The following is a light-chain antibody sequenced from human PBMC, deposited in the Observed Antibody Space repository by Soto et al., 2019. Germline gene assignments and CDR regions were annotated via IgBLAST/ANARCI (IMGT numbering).Light chain of an antibody. V-gene: IGLV2-14*01. J-gene: IGLJ2*01. Sequence: QSALTQPASVSGSPGQSITISCTGSSSDVGGYNYVSWYQQQPGKAPKLMIYDISNRPSGVSHRFSGSKCGNTASLTISGLEDEDADDYYWNSYTSMSTRVFGGGTKLTVL. CDR3: NSYTSMSTRV. CDR1: SSDVGGYNY. CDR2: DIS.